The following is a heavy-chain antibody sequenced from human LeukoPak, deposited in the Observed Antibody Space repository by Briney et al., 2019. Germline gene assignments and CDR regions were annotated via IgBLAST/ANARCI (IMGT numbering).Heavy chain of an antibody. V-gene: IGHV3-30-3*01. D-gene: IGHD2-2*01. Sequence: PGRSLRLSCAASGFTFSSYAMHWVRQAPGKGLEWVAVISYDGSNKYYADSVKGRFTISRDNSKNTLYPQMNSLRAEDTAVYYCARDIVVAKYYYYGMDVWGQGTTVTVSS. CDR2: ISYDGSNK. CDR3: ARDIVVAKYYYYGMDV. CDR1: GFTFSSYA. J-gene: IGHJ6*02.